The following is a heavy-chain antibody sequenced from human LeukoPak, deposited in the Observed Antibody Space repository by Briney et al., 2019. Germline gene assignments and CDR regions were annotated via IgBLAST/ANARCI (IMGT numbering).Heavy chain of an antibody. CDR2: IWYDGSYK. Sequence: GGSLRLSCAASGFTFSSLGMHWVRQAPGKGLEWVAVIWYDGSYKYYAESVKGRFTISRDNSKKTLYLQMNSLRAEDTAVYYCATDVTTGTLALDYWGQGILVTVSS. CDR1: GFTFSSLG. CDR3: ATDVTTGTLALDY. V-gene: IGHV3-33*03. J-gene: IGHJ4*02. D-gene: IGHD1-1*01.